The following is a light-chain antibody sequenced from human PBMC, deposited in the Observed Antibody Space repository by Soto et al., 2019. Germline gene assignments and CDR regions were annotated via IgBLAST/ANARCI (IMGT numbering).Light chain of an antibody. CDR3: QQSYTTPFT. Sequence: DIQMTQSPSSLSASLGDRVTITCRASQSISSNLNWYQQKPGKAPNLLIYNTSTLQSGVPSKFSGGESGTDFTLTISSLQPEDFATYYCQQSYTTPFTFGPGTTVDIK. CDR1: QSISSN. CDR2: NTS. V-gene: IGKV1-39*01. J-gene: IGKJ3*01.